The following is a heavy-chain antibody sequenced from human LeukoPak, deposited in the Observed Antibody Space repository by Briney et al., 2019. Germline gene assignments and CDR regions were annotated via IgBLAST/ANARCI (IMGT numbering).Heavy chain of an antibody. CDR3: AKVRGIAAAGPYYYYYMDV. Sequence: ASVKVSCKAFGYTFTSNYMHWVRQAPGQGPEWMGVISPSGGSTTYAQKFQGRVTLTRDMSTGTDYLELSRLRSDDTAVYYCAKVRGIAAAGPYYYYYMDVWGKGTTVTVSS. J-gene: IGHJ6*03. CDR1: GYTFTSNY. V-gene: IGHV1-46*01. CDR2: ISPSGGST. D-gene: IGHD6-13*01.